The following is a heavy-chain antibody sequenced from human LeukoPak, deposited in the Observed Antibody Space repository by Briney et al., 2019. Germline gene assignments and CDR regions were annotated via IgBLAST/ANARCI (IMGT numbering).Heavy chain of an antibody. V-gene: IGHV3-30*03. D-gene: IGHD3-10*01. CDR1: GFTFSSYG. CDR2: ISYDGSNK. Sequence: GGSLRLSCSASGFTFSSYGMHWVRQAPGKGLEWVAVISYDGSNKYYADSVKGRFTISRDNSKNTLYLQMNSLRAEDTAVYYCARENYYGSGSRGNWFDPWGQGTLVTVSS. CDR3: ARENYYGSGSRGNWFDP. J-gene: IGHJ5*02.